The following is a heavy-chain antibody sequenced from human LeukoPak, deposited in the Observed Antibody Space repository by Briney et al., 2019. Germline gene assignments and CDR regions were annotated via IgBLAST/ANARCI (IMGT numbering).Heavy chain of an antibody. D-gene: IGHD5-24*01. V-gene: IGHV4-39*01. CDR2: IYYSGST. CDR3: ASAQRDGYNSGYFDY. J-gene: IGHJ4*02. Sequence: SETLSLTCTVSGGSISSSSYYWGWLRQPPGKGLEWIGSIYYSGSTYYNPSLKSRVTISVDTSKNQFSLKLSSVTAADTAVYYCASAQRDGYNSGYFDYWGQGTLVTVSS. CDR1: GGSISSSSYY.